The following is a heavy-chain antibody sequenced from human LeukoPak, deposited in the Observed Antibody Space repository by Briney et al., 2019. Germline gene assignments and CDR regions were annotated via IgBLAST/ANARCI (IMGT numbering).Heavy chain of an antibody. V-gene: IGHV3-23*01. CDR3: XXXXXXXXXXXXXXPXXS. J-gene: IGHJ4*02. Sequence: RQAXGXXXXXVSAISGSGGSTYYADXVRXRFTISRDNSKXXLYLQMNSLRAEDAAVYFCXXXXXXXXXXXXXXPXXSWXXGXXXXVSS. CDR2: ISGSGGST.